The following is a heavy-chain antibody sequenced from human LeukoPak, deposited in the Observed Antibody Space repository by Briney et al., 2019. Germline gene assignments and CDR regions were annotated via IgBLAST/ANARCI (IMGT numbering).Heavy chain of an antibody. V-gene: IGHV3-74*01. CDR1: GITFSGAW. J-gene: IGHJ4*02. CDR3: ARSVAVVTATFGY. D-gene: IGHD2-15*01. Sequence: GGPLRLSCAASGITFSGAWMHWVRQAPGKGLVWVSRINDDGSFRRYANSVKGRFTISRDNAKNTLYLQMNSLRAEDTAVYYCARSVAVVTATFGYWGQGTLVTVSS. CDR2: INDDGSFR.